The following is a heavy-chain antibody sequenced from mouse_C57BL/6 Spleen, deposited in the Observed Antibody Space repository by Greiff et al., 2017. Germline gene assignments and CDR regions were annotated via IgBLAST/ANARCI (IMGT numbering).Heavy chain of an antibody. CDR1: GYAFTNYL. Sequence: VQLQQSGAELVRPGTSVKVSCKASGYAFTNYLIEWVKQRPGQGLEWIGVINPGSGGTNYNEKFKGKATLTADKSSSTAYMQLSSLTSEDSAVYFCARSYYDYDSSGYVNFDYWGQGTTLTVSS. D-gene: IGHD2-4*01. CDR3: ARSYYDYDSSGYVNFDY. CDR2: INPGSGGT. J-gene: IGHJ2*01. V-gene: IGHV1-54*01.